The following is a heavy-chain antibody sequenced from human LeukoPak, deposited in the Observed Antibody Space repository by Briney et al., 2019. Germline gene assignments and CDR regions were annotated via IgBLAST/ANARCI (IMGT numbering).Heavy chain of an antibody. CDR2: ITGSGSRT. CDR1: GCTFSDYA. V-gene: IGHV3-23*01. J-gene: IGHJ4*02. D-gene: IGHD1-14*01. Sequence: GGSLRLSCAASGCTFSDYAMSWVRQAPGKGLEWVSSITGSGSRTYYTDSVKGRFTISRDNSKNTLYLQMNSLRADETAVYYCASRPRADIGPLDFWAQGTLVTVSS. CDR3: ASRPRADIGPLDF.